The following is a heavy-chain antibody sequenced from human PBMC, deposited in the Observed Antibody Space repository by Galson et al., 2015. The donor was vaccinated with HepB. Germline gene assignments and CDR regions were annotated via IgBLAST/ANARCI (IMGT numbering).Heavy chain of an antibody. Sequence: SVKVSCKASGYTFTSYGISWVRQAPGQGLEWMGWISAYNGNTNYAQKLQGRVTMTTDTSTSTAYMELRSLRSDDTAVYYCARDNCNGGSGWSPLGVYWGQGTLVTASS. D-gene: IGHD6-19*01. CDR2: ISAYNGNT. J-gene: IGHJ4*02. CDR3: ARDNCNGGSGWSPLGVY. CDR1: GYTFTSYG. V-gene: IGHV1-18*01.